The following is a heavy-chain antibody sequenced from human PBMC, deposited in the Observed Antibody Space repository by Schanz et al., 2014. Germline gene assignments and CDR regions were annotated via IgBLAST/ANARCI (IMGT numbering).Heavy chain of an antibody. CDR2: TNTNSGDT. J-gene: IGHJ3*02. CDR3: AREPLGCTGSGCQTYDAFDI. CDR1: GYIFIGYY. V-gene: IGHV1-2*02. D-gene: IGHD2-8*02. Sequence: QVQLVQSGAEMKKPGASVKVSCKASGYIFIGYYIHWVRQAPGQGLEWMGWTNTNSGDTMIAQKFQGSVTMTRDPSISEAYMELTSLRSDDTAVYYCAREPLGCTGSGCQTYDAFDIWGQGTMVTVSS.